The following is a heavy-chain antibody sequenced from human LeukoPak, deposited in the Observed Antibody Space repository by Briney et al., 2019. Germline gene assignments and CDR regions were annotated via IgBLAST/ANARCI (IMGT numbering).Heavy chain of an antibody. CDR3: ARWRLGSGQAFDY. Sequence: KSSETLSLTCAVYGGSFSGYYLSWIRQPPGKGLEWIGEINHSGSTNYNPSLKSRVTISVDTSKNQFSLKLSSVTAADTAVYYCARWRLGSGQAFDYWGQGTLVTVSS. V-gene: IGHV4-34*01. CDR2: INHSGST. J-gene: IGHJ4*02. CDR1: GGSFSGYY. D-gene: IGHD6-19*01.